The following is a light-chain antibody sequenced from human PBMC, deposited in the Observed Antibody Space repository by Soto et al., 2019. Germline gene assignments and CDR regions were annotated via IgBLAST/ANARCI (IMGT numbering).Light chain of an antibody. Sequence: DIQMTQSPSTLSASVGDRVTITCRASQSISSWLAWYQRKPGKAPNLLIYKASSLESRGPSRVSGSGTGTEFTLTTNSLQPDAIEPYEYEHYNSYLTFGQGTRVEIK. CDR1: QSISSW. CDR3: EHYNSYLT. CDR2: KAS. V-gene: IGKV1-5*03. J-gene: IGKJ1*01.